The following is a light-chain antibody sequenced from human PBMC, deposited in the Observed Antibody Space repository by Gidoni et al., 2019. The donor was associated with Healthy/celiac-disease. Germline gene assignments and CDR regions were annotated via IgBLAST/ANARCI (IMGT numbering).Light chain of an antibody. CDR2: DAS. CDR3: QQRNNWPPEIT. V-gene: IGKV3-11*01. J-gene: IGKJ4*01. Sequence: EIVLTQSPATLSLSPGERATLSCRASQSVSSYLAWYQQKPGQAPRLLIYDASNRATGIPARFSGSGSGTDFTLTISSLEPEDFAIYYCQQRNNWPPEITFGGXTKVEIK. CDR1: QSVSSY.